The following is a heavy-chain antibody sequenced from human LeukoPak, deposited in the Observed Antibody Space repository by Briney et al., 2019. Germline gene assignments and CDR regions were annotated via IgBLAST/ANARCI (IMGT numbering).Heavy chain of an antibody. CDR3: ARIYCSGFVVFYYFDY. J-gene: IGHJ4*02. D-gene: IGHD3-10*01. CDR1: GYTFTSYG. Sequence: ASVTVSCTASGYTFTSYGNSWVRQAPGQGLEWMGWISAYNGNTNYAQKLQGRVTMTTDTSTSTAYMELWSLRSDDTAGYYCARIYCSGFVVFYYFDYWGQGTLVTVSS. V-gene: IGHV1-18*04. CDR2: ISAYNGNT.